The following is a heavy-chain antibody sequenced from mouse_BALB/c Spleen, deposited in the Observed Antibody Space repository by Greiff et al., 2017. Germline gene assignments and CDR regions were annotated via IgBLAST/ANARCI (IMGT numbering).Heavy chain of an antibody. CDR1: GFTFSSFG. V-gene: IGHV5-17*02. J-gene: IGHJ2*01. CDR3: ARSDYGSSLDY. CDR2: ISSGSSTI. Sequence: EVLLVESGGGLVQPGGSRKLSCAASGFTFSSFGMHWVRQAPEKGLEWVAYISSGSSTIYYADTVKGRFTISRDNPNNTLFLQMTSLRSEDTAMYYCARSDYGSSLDYWGQGTTLTVSS. D-gene: IGHD1-1*01.